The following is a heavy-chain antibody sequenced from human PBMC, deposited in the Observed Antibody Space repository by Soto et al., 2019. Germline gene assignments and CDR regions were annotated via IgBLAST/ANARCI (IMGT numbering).Heavy chain of an antibody. CDR1: GGTFSSYT. Sequence: QVQLVQSGAEVKKPGSSVKVSCKASGGTFSSYTISWVRQAPGQGLEWKGRIIPILGIANYAQKFQGRVTITADKSTSTAYMELSSLRSEDTAVYYCAREGHYDAYRYYYYYDMDVWGKGTTVTVSS. V-gene: IGHV1-69*08. CDR2: IIPILGIA. CDR3: AREGHYDAYRYYYYYDMDV. D-gene: IGHD3-3*01. J-gene: IGHJ6*03.